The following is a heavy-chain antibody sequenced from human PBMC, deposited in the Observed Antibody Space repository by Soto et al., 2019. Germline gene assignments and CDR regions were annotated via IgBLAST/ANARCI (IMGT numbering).Heavy chain of an antibody. D-gene: IGHD2-21*01. Sequence: ASVKVSCKASGYTFTSYGISWVRQAPGQGLEWMGWISTYNGNTNYAQKLQGRVTMTTDTSTSTAYMELRSLRSDDTAVYYCARDLGYGGDDALDTWGQGTMVTVSS. V-gene: IGHV1-18*01. J-gene: IGHJ3*02. CDR3: ARDLGYGGDDALDT. CDR1: GYTFTSYG. CDR2: ISTYNGNT.